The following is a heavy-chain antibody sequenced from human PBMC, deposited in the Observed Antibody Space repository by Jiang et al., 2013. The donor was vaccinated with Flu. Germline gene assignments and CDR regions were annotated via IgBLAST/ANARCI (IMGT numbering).Heavy chain of an antibody. D-gene: IGHD4-17*01. V-gene: IGHV4-31*03. CDR1: GGSLGSGTFY. Sequence: PGLVKPSQTVSLTCTVSGGSLGSGTFYWSWLRQVPGKGLEWIGCIYQSGSSYYNPSLRSRSFLSVDTTNNQFSLSLRSVTAADTAVYFCARTEHDYGEPQYFDSWGRGTLVTVSS. CDR3: ARTEHDYGEPQYFDS. CDR2: IYQSGSS. J-gene: IGHJ4*02.